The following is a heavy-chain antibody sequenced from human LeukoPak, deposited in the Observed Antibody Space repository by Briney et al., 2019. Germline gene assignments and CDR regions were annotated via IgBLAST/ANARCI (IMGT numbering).Heavy chain of an antibody. V-gene: IGHV3-74*01. CDR3: AKGRDFWSSYYWEAFDY. CDR2: INSDGSST. CDR1: GFTFSGYW. J-gene: IGHJ4*02. Sequence: GGSLRLSCAGSGFTFSGYWMHWVRQAPGKGLVWVSRINSDGSSTSYADSVKGRFTISRDNAKNTLYLQMNSLRAEDTAVYYCAKGRDFWSSYYWEAFDYWGQGTLVTVSS. D-gene: IGHD3-3*01.